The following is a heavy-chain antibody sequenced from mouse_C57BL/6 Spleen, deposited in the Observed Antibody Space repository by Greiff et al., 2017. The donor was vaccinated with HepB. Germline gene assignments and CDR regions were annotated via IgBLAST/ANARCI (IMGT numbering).Heavy chain of an antibody. Sequence: EVQRVESGGDLVKPGGSLKLSCAASGFTFSSYGMSWVRQTPDKRLEWVATISSGGSYTYYPDSVKGRFTISRDNAKNTLYLQMSSLKSEDTAMYYCARHDYYGSLYAMDYWGQGTSVTVSS. CDR2: ISSGGSYT. V-gene: IGHV5-6*01. CDR3: ARHDYYGSLYAMDY. D-gene: IGHD1-1*01. J-gene: IGHJ4*01. CDR1: GFTFSSYG.